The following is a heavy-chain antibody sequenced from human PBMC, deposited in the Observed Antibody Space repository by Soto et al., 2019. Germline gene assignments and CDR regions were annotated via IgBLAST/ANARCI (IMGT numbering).Heavy chain of an antibody. J-gene: IGHJ4*02. CDR3: ARDGGRHSGGIDY. D-gene: IGHD1-26*01. Sequence: QVQLVQSGAEVKKPGSSVKVSCKASGGTFSSYSINWVRQAPGQGLEWMGEIIPFFGTANYAQKFQGRVTINADESTSTAYMELSSLRSEDTAVYYCARDGGRHSGGIDYWGQGTLVTVSS. V-gene: IGHV1-69*01. CDR1: GGTFSSYS. CDR2: IIPFFGTA.